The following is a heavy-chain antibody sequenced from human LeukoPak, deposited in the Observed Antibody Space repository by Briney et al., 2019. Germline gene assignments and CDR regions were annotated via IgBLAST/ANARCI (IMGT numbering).Heavy chain of an antibody. Sequence: SVKVSCKASGGTFSSYAISWVRQAPGQGLEWMGGIIPIFGTANYAQKFQGRVTITADESTSTAFMELSSLRSEDTAVYYCARDGRRLAAHDAFDIWGQGTMVTVSS. D-gene: IGHD6-6*01. CDR2: IIPIFGTA. J-gene: IGHJ3*02. V-gene: IGHV1-69*13. CDR1: GGTFSSYA. CDR3: ARDGRRLAAHDAFDI.